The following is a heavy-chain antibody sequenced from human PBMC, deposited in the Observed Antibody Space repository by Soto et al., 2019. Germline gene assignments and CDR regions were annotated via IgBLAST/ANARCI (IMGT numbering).Heavy chain of an antibody. V-gene: IGHV3-66*01. CDR2: IYSGGST. D-gene: IGHD3-10*01. J-gene: IGHJ4*02. CDR3: ARGVHPIYGYFDY. CDR1: GFTVSSNY. Sequence: GGSLRLSCAASGFTVSSNYMSWVRQAPGKGLEWVSVIYSGGSTYYADSVKGRFTISRDNSKNTLYLQMNSLRAEDTAVYYCARGVHPIYGYFDYWGQGTLVTVSS.